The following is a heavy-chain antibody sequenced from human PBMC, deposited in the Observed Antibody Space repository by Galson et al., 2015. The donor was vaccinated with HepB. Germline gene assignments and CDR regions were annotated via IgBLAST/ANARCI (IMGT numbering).Heavy chain of an antibody. CDR3: ARSSGGYFDS. CDR1: GFNPSIFW. V-gene: IGHV3-7*01. CDR2: IKQDGREK. J-gene: IGHJ4*02. Sequence: SLRLSCAGSGFNPSIFWMSWVRQAPGKGLEWVANIKQDGREKYYVGPVKGRFTISRDNAGNSLYLQMNSLRGEDTALYYCARSSGGYFDSWGQGILVTVSS. D-gene: IGHD1-26*01.